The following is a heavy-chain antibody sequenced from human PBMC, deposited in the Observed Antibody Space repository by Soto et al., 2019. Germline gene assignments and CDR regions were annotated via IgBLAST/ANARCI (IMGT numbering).Heavy chain of an antibody. CDR1: GYSFTSLD. J-gene: IGHJ4*02. Sequence: ASVKVSCKASGYSFTSLDVNWVRQTTGQGLEWMGWMQPSSGRTGYAQKFQGRVTMTRDTSINTAYMELSSLTSDDTAFYYCARGVTAGVDYWGQGTLVTVSS. CDR3: ARGVTAGVDY. V-gene: IGHV1-8*01. D-gene: IGHD1-26*01. CDR2: MQPSSGRT.